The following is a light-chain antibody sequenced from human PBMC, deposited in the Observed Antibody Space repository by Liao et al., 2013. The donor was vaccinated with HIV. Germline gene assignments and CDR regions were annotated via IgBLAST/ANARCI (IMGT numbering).Light chain of an antibody. CDR2: QGT. Sequence: SYELTQPPSVSVAPGQTATITCGGSALESETVFWYQQRPGQSPVVVFCQGTKRPSGIPERFSGSNSGNIATLTISGTQAMDEADYYCQAWDRSADVVFGGGTKLTVL. CDR1: ALESET. V-gene: IGLV3-1*01. J-gene: IGLJ2*01. CDR3: QAWDRSADVV.